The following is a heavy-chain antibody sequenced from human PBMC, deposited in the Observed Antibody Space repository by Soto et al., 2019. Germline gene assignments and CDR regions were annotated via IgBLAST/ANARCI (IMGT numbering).Heavy chain of an antibody. CDR3: ARAAYYGSGIGY. J-gene: IGHJ4*02. CDR2: INHSGST. Sequence: QVQLQQWGAGLLKPSETLSLTCAVYGGSFSGYYWSWIRQPPGKGLEWIGEINHSGSTNYNPSLKRRVTISVDTSKNQFSLKLSSVTAADTAVYYCARAAYYGSGIGYWGQGTLVTVSS. CDR1: GGSFSGYY. V-gene: IGHV4-34*01. D-gene: IGHD3-10*01.